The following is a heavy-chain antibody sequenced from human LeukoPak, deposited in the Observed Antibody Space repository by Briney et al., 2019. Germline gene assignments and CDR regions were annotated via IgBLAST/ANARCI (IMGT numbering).Heavy chain of an antibody. V-gene: IGHV4-59*08. CDR3: ARKYYYDSSGYYYHWFDP. Sequence: SETLSLTCTVSGGSISSYYWSWIRQPPGKGLEWIGYIYYSGSTNYNPSLKSRVTISVDTSKNQFSLKLSSVTAADTAVYYCARKYYYDSSGYYYHWFDPWGQGTLVTVS. J-gene: IGHJ5*02. D-gene: IGHD3-22*01. CDR1: GGSISSYY. CDR2: IYYSGST.